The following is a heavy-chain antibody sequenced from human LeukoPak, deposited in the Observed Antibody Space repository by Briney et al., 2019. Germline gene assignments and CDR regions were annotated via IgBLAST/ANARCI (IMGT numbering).Heavy chain of an antibody. CDR1: GYTFINYG. J-gene: IGHJ4*02. CDR3: ARAGRYCSGGSCYLDY. CDR2: TSAYNGYT. Sequence: ASVKVSCKASGYTFINYGISWVRQAPGQGLEWMGWTSAYNGYTNYAQKVQGRVTITRDTSASTAYMELSSLRSEDMAVYYCARAGRYCSGGSCYLDYWGQGTLVTVSS. V-gene: IGHV1-18*03. D-gene: IGHD2-15*01.